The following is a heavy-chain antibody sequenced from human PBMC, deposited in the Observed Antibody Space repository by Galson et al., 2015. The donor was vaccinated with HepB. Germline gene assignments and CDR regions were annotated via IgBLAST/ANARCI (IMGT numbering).Heavy chain of an antibody. Sequence: SLRLSCAASGFTFSSYSMNWVRQAPGKGLEWVSSISSSSSYIYYADSVKGRFTISRDNAKNSLYLQMNSLRAEDTAVYYCERDKEYYYYYGMDVWGQGTTVTVSS. V-gene: IGHV3-21*01. CDR1: GFTFSSYS. CDR2: ISSSSSYI. CDR3: ERDKEYYYYYGMDV. J-gene: IGHJ6*02.